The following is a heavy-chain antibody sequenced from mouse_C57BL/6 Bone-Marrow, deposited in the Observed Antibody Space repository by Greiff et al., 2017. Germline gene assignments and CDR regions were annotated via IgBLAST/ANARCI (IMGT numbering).Heavy chain of an antibody. D-gene: IGHD1-1*01. CDR1: GFTFSSYA. Sequence: EVKLVESGGGLVKPGGSLKLSCAASGFTFSSYAMSWVRQTPEKRLEWVATISDGGSYTYYPDNVKGRFTISRDNAKNNLYLQMSHLKSEDTAMYYCASLLLRKGAYWGQGTLVTVSA. CDR3: ASLLLRKGAY. CDR2: ISDGGSYT. V-gene: IGHV5-4*03. J-gene: IGHJ3*01.